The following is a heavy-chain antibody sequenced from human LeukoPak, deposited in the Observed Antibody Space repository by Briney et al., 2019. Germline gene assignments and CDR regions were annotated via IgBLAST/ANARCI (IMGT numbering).Heavy chain of an antibody. Sequence: GGSLRLSCAASGFTFSSYSMNWVRRAPGKGLEWVSSISSSSSYIYYADSVKGRFTISRDNAKNSLYLQMNSLRAEDTAVYYCAPVPYFDWLFDYWGQGTLVTVSS. CDR3: APVPYFDWLFDY. J-gene: IGHJ4*02. CDR1: GFTFSSYS. D-gene: IGHD3-9*01. V-gene: IGHV3-21*01. CDR2: ISSSSSYI.